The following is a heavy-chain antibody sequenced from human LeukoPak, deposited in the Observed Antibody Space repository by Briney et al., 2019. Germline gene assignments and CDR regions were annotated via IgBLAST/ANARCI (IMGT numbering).Heavy chain of an antibody. Sequence: SETLSLTCTVSGGSISSGSYYWSWIRQPAGKGLEWIGRIYTSGSTNYNPSLKSRVTISVDTSKNQFSLKLSSVTAADTAVYYCARAPIHYYGSGGGAFDIWGQGTMVTVSS. J-gene: IGHJ3*02. CDR1: GGSISSGSYY. D-gene: IGHD3-10*01. CDR3: ARAPIHYYGSGGGAFDI. CDR2: IYTSGST. V-gene: IGHV4-61*02.